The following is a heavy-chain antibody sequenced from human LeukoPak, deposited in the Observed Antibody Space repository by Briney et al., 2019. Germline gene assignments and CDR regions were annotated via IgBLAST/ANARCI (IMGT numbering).Heavy chain of an antibody. CDR1: DGSISSYY. CDR3: ARMVRGACDY. Sequence: SETLSLTCTVSDGSISSYYWSWIRQPPGKGLEWIGYIYYSGSTYFNPSLKSRVTISVDTSKNQFSLKLSSVTAADTAVYYCARMVRGACDYWGQGTLVTVSS. V-gene: IGHV4-59*06. J-gene: IGHJ4*02. CDR2: IYYSGST. D-gene: IGHD3-10*01.